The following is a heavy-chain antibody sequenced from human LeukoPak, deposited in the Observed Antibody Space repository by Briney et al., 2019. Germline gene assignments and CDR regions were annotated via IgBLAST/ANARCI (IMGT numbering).Heavy chain of an antibody. CDR3: ARRVRDFWSGYHYYFDY. J-gene: IGHJ4*02. V-gene: IGHV4-59*08. D-gene: IGHD3-3*01. CDR2: IYYSGST. CDR1: GGSISSYY. Sequence: SETLSLTCTVSGGSISSYYRSWIRQPPGKGLEWIGYIYYSGSTNYNPSLKSRVTISVDTSKNQFSLKLSSVTAADTAVYYCARRVRDFWSGYHYYFDYWGQGTLVTVSS.